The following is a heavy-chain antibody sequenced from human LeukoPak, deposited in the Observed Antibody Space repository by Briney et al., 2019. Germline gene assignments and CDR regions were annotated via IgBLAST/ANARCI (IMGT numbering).Heavy chain of an antibody. CDR2: ISAYNGNT. Sequence: ASVKVSCKASGYTFTSYGISWVRQAPGQGLEWMGWISAYNGNTNYAQKLQGRVTMTTDTSTSTAYMELRSLRSDDTAVYYCARERNYYDSSGSGDFDIWGQGTMVTVSS. CDR3: ARERNYYDSSGSGDFDI. V-gene: IGHV1-18*01. CDR1: GYTFTSYG. J-gene: IGHJ3*02. D-gene: IGHD3-22*01.